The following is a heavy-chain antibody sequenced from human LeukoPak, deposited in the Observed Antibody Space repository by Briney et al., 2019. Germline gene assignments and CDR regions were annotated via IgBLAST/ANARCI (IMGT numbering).Heavy chain of an antibody. CDR2: IRDSGET. CDR3: ARDRAVTQVWVEFDS. V-gene: IGHV3-66*03. J-gene: IGHJ5*01. CDR1: GFSVSNYY. Sequence: PGGSLRLSCAGSGFSVSNYYMNWVRQAPGKGLVWVSLIRDSGETFYADSVKGRFTISRDNSKNTVYLQMNRLRVEDTAVYFCARDRAVTQVWVEFDSWGQGTLVTVSS. D-gene: IGHD3-16*01.